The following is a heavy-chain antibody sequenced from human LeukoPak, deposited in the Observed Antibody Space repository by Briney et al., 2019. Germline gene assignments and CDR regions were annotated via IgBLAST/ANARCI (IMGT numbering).Heavy chain of an antibody. Sequence: PSETLSLTCTVSGGSISSGDYCWSWIRQPPGKGLEWIGYIYYSGSTYYNPSLKSRVTISVDTSKNQFSLKLSSVTAADTAVYYCARDGKADTAIDYWGQGTLVTVSS. V-gene: IGHV4-30-4*01. CDR2: IYYSGST. CDR3: ARDGKADTAIDY. D-gene: IGHD5-18*01. J-gene: IGHJ4*02. CDR1: GGSISSGDYC.